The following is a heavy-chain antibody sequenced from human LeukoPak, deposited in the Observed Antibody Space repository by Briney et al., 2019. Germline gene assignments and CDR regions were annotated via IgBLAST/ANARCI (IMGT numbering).Heavy chain of an antibody. CDR1: GFTFSSYG. Sequence: GGSLRLSCAASGFTFSSYGMSWVRQAPGKGLEWVSAISGSGGSTYYADSVKGRFTISRDSAKNTLYLQMNSLRAEDTAVYYCARGKLWFGELGLDYWGQGTLVTVSS. D-gene: IGHD3-10*01. CDR2: ISGSGGST. J-gene: IGHJ4*02. V-gene: IGHV3-23*01. CDR3: ARGKLWFGELGLDY.